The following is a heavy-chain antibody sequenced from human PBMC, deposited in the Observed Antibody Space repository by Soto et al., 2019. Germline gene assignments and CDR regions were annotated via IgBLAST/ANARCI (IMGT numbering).Heavy chain of an antibody. D-gene: IGHD5-12*01. Sequence: QLQLQESGPGLVKPSETLSLTCAVSDDSISSDIYYWAWIRQPPGKGLEWMGNIEYSGSTHYNPSLKSRVTIPLDAFKNPFSLKLKSMTAADTAVYYCASRSLSGYGWLDPWGQGTLVTVSS. V-gene: IGHV4-39*01. CDR2: IEYSGST. J-gene: IGHJ5*02. CDR1: DDSISSDIYY. CDR3: ASRSLSGYGWLDP.